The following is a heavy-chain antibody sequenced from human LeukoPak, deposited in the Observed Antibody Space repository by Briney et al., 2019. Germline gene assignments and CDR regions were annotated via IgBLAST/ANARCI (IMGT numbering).Heavy chain of an antibody. CDR1: GFTFSSYG. J-gene: IGHJ4*02. Sequence: PGRSLRLSCAASGFTFSSYGMHWVRQAPGKGLEWVAVIWYDGSNTYYADSVKGRFTISRDNSKNTLYLQMNSLRAEDTAVYYCAGGYSSSWSFDYWGQGTLVTVSS. CDR2: IWYDGSNT. CDR3: AGGYSSSWSFDY. D-gene: IGHD6-13*01. V-gene: IGHV3-33*01.